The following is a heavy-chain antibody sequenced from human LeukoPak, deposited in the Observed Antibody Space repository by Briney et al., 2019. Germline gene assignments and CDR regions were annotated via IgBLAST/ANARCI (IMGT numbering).Heavy chain of an antibody. CDR1: GYVFSNYG. CDR2: ISTYDGRT. Sequence: ASVTVSCKASGYVFSNYGISWVRQAPGQGLEWMGWISTYDGRTNFAQKFQGRVTLTTDTSTDTAYMELRTLRSDDTAVYYCARDFLEAEGQTEDCFDYWGQGTLVIVSS. V-gene: IGHV1-18*01. D-gene: IGHD1-14*01. CDR3: ARDFLEAEGQTEDCFDY. J-gene: IGHJ4*02.